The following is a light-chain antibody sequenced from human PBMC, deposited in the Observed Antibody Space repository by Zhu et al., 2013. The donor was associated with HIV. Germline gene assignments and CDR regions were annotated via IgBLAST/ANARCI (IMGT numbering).Light chain of an antibody. CDR2: EVS. V-gene: IGKV2D-29*01. J-gene: IGKJ4*01. Sequence: KPGQPPQLLIYEVSKRFSGVPDRFSGSGSGTEFTLVISRVEAEDVGIYYCMQTLRSFGGGTKVEIK. CDR3: MQTLRS.